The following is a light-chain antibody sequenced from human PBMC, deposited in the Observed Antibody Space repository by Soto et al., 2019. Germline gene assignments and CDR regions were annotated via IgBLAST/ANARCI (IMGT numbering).Light chain of an antibody. CDR1: KLGDKY. J-gene: IGLJ2*01. Sequence: SYELTQPPSVSVSPGQTASITCSGEKLGDKYACWYQQKPGQAPILVIYRDTKRPSGIPERFSGSNSGNTATLTISGTQAMDEADYYCQAWDSSTVAFGGGTKLTVL. V-gene: IGLV3-1*01. CDR3: QAWDSSTVA. CDR2: RDT.